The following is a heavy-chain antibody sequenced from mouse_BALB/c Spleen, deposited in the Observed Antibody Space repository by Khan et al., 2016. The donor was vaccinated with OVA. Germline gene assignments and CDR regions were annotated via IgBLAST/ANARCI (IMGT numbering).Heavy chain of an antibody. CDR3: ARSGYGNPCAY. Sequence: QVQLQQPGAELVKPGTSVKISCKASGYTFTSYYMYWVKQRPGQGLEWIGGINPNTGDSNFNETFKSKATLTVDKSSSTAYMQLGILTSEDSAVDYCARSGYGNPCAYWGQGTLVTVSA. CDR2: INPNTGDS. V-gene: IGHV1S81*02. CDR1: GYTFTSYY. J-gene: IGHJ3*01. D-gene: IGHD2-1*01.